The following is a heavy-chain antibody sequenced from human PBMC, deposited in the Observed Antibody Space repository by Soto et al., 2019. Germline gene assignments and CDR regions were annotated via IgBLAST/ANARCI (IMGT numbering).Heavy chain of an antibody. CDR2: INHRGST. CDR1: GGSFSGHY. J-gene: IGHJ5*01. V-gene: IGHV4-34*01. Sequence: QVQLQQWGAGLLKPSETLSLTCAVYGGSFSGHYWSWIRQYPGKGLEWIAEINHRGSTNYNPSLKCRFTMPLDTSKNQFSLGRGSVTAADTAVYYWARGYPRSIFSTALATSYWFDSWGQGGLVTVSS. CDR3: ARGYPRSIFSTALATSYWFDS. D-gene: IGHD2-21*01.